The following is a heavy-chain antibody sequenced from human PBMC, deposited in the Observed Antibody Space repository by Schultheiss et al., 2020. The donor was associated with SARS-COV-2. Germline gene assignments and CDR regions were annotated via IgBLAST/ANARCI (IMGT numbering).Heavy chain of an antibody. CDR1: GGSIRSYY. D-gene: IGHD6-19*01. CDR3: ARVVAQGLVYYYYYMDV. V-gene: IGHV4-59*01. CDR2: VFYSGST. Sequence: SETLSLTCTVSGGSIRSYYWSWIRQPPGKGLEWIGYVFYSGSTNYNPSLKSRVTISVDTSKNQFSLKLSSVTAADTAVYYCARVVAQGLVYYYYYMDVWGKGTTVTVSS. J-gene: IGHJ6*03.